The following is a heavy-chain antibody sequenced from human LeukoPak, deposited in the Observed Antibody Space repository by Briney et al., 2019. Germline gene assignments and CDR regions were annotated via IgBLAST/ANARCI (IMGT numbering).Heavy chain of an antibody. J-gene: IGHJ4*02. CDR2: ISWNSGSI. CDR3: AKDNGRGGNFDY. D-gene: IGHD3-16*01. V-gene: IGHV3-9*01. CDR1: GFTFDDYA. Sequence: SLKISCAASGFTFDDYAMHWVRQAPGKGLEWVSGISWNSGSIGYADSVKGRFTISRDNAKNSLYLQMNSLRAEDTALYYCAKDNGRGGNFDYWGQGTLVTVSS.